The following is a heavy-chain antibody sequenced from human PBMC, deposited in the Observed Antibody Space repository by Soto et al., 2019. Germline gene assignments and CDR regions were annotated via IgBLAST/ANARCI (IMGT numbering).Heavy chain of an antibody. CDR1: GVSISSNY. Sequence: SETLSLTCTVSGVSISSNYWSWVRQPPGKGLEWIGYIYYSGSTNYNPSLESRVTISADTSKNQLSLKLTSVTAADTAVYYCARIPLYHDGSGHSSYGMDVWGQGTTVTVSS. CDR3: ARIPLYHDGSGHSSYGMDV. V-gene: IGHV4-59*01. J-gene: IGHJ6*02. CDR2: IYYSGST. D-gene: IGHD3-22*01.